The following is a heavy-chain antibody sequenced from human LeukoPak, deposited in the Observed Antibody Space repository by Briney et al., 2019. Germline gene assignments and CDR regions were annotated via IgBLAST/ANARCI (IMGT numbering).Heavy chain of an antibody. CDR1: GFTFDDYA. D-gene: IGHD3-3*01. CDR2: ISWNSDNI. CDR3: ARDLLSPYFGVVTTNFDY. Sequence: GRSLRLSCVASGFTFDDYAMHWVRQAPGKGLEWVSGISWNSDNIGYADSVKGRFTISRDNAKNSLYLQMNSLRAEDTAVYYCARDLLSPYFGVVTTNFDYWGQGTLVTVSS. V-gene: IGHV3-9*01. J-gene: IGHJ4*02.